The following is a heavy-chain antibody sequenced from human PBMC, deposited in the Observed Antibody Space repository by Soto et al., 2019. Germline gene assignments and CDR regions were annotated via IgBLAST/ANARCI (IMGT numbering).Heavy chain of an antibody. CDR2: ISYDGSNK. CDR1: GFTFSSYG. D-gene: IGHD2-2*01. V-gene: IGHV3-30*18. J-gene: IGHJ4*02. Sequence: QVQLVESGGGVVQPGRSLRLSCAASGFTFSSYGMHWVRQAPGKGLEWVAVISYDGSNKYYADSVKGRFTISRDNSKNTLYLQMNSLRAEDTAVYYCAKLGGRYCSSTSCLDYWGQGTLVTVSS. CDR3: AKLGGRYCSSTSCLDY.